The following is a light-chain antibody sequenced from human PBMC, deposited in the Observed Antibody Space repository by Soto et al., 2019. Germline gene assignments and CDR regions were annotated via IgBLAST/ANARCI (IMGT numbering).Light chain of an antibody. CDR2: EVS. Sequence: QSALTQPRSVSGSPGQSVTISCTGTSSDVGGYNYVSWYQQHPGKAPKLMIYEVSKRPSKIPDRFSGSKSGNTASLTVSGLQAEDEADYYCSSYAGSNNLGVFGTGTKVTV. V-gene: IGLV2-8*01. J-gene: IGLJ1*01. CDR1: SSDVGGYNY. CDR3: SSYAGSNNLGV.